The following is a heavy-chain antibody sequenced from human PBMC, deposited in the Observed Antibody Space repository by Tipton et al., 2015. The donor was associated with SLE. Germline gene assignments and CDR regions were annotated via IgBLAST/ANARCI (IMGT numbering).Heavy chain of an antibody. V-gene: IGHV4-34*01. J-gene: IGHJ3*02. CDR1: GGSFSGYY. CDR3: ARDQGWFGEPYDAFDI. Sequence: TLSLTCAVYGGSFSGYYWSWIRQPPGKGLEWIGEINHSGSTNYNPSLKSRVTISVDTSKNQFSLKLSSVTAADTAVYYCARDQGWFGEPYDAFDIWGQGTMVTVSS. D-gene: IGHD3-10*01. CDR2: INHSGST.